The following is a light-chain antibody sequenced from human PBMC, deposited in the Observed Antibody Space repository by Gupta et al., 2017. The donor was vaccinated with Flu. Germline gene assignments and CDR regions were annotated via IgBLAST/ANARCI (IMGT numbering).Light chain of an antibody. CDR1: SCDVGRCKY. J-gene: IGLJ3*02. CDR3: SSYSGSNDFTV. V-gene: IGLV2-8*01. CDR2: EVS. Sequence: SCDVGRCKYVSWYQQHPGKAPTLIIYEVSGRPSGVPDRFSGSKSGNTASLTVSGLQAENEADYYCSSYSGSNDFTVFGGGTELTVL.